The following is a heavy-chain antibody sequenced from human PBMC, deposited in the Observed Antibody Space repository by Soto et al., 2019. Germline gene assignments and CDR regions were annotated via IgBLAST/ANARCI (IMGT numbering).Heavy chain of an antibody. D-gene: IGHD3-22*01. J-gene: IGHJ4*02. CDR3: AKARSGNYQYYIDY. CDR2: ISGSGVNT. Sequence: VGSLRLSCAASGFIFSSYAMNWVRQAPGKGLEWVAGISGSGVNTYYADSVRGRFTTSRDNSKNTLYLQMNSLRDEDTAVYYCAKARSGNYQYYIDYWGQGTLVTVSS. CDR1: GFIFSSYA. V-gene: IGHV3-23*01.